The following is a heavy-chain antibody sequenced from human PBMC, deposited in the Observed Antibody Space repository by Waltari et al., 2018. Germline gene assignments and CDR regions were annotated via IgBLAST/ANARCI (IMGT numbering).Heavy chain of an antibody. V-gene: IGHV3-7*01. CDR3: AXXYXTGWYGIDY. J-gene: IGHJ4*02. CDR1: GFTFSSYW. CDR2: IMQDGSEK. Sequence: EVQLVESGGGLVQPGGSLRLSCAASGFTFSSYWMGWVRQAPGKGLELVANIMQDGSEKYSVDSVKGRFTISRDNAKNSLSLQMNSLRAEDTAVYFCAXXYXTGWYGIDYWGQGTLVTVSS. D-gene: IGHD6-19*01.